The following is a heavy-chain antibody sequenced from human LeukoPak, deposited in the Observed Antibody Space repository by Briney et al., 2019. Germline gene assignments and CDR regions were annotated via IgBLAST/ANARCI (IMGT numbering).Heavy chain of an antibody. CDR3: AREARAVHAFDI. Sequence: SQTLSLTCAVSGGSISSGGYSWSWIRQPPGKGLEWIGYIYHSGSTYYNPSLKSRVTISVDTSKNQFSLKLSSVTAADTAVYYCAREARAVHAFDIWGQGTMVTVSS. CDR1: GGSISSGGYS. D-gene: IGHD6-6*01. J-gene: IGHJ3*02. V-gene: IGHV4-30-2*01. CDR2: IYHSGST.